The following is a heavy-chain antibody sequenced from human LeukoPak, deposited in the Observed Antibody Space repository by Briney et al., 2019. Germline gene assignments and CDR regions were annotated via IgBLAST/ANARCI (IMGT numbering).Heavy chain of an antibody. V-gene: IGHV3-30*03. D-gene: IGHD6-13*01. CDR3: ARAPYSSSWYDFDY. CDR1: GFTFSNYA. J-gene: IGHJ4*02. CDR2: ISSDGSNK. Sequence: GGSLRLSCAASGFTFSNYAIHWVRQAPGKGLEWVAVISSDGSNKYYADSVKGRFTISRDNAKNSLYLQMNSLRAEDTAVYYCARAPYSSSWYDFDYWGQGTLVTVSS.